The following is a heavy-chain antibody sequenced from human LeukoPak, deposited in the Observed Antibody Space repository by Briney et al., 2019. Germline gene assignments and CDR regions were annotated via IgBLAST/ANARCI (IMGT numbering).Heavy chain of an antibody. CDR2: IYYSGGT. Sequence: SETLSLTCTVSGGSISSYYWSWIRQPPGKGLEWIGYIYYSGGTNYNPSLKSRVTMSVDTSKNQFSLKLSSVTAADTAVYYCARLPSYGSGRGDRVDYWGQGTLVTVSS. CDR3: ARLPSYGSGRGDRVDY. D-gene: IGHD3-10*01. J-gene: IGHJ4*02. V-gene: IGHV4-59*12. CDR1: GGSISSYY.